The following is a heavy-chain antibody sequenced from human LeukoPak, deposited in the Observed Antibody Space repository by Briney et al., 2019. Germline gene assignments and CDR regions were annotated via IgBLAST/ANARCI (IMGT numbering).Heavy chain of an antibody. J-gene: IGHJ4*02. V-gene: IGHV3-23*01. Sequence: GGSLRLSCAASGFTFSSYAMSWVRQAPGKGLEWVSAISGSGGSTYYADSVKGRFTISRDNSKNTLYLQMNSLRAEDTAVYYCARDLRPYYYDSSGFDYWGQGTLVTVSS. D-gene: IGHD3-22*01. CDR1: GFTFSSYA. CDR2: ISGSGGST. CDR3: ARDLRPYYYDSSGFDY.